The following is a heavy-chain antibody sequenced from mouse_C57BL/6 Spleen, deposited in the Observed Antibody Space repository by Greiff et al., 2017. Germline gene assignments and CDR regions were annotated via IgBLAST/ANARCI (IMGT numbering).Heavy chain of an antibody. V-gene: IGHV1-53*01. CDR3: AREVITTVVAWDYFDY. CDR1: GYTFTSYW. CDR2: INPSNGGT. J-gene: IGHJ2*01. D-gene: IGHD1-1*01. Sequence: QVQLQQSGTELVKPGASVKLSCKASGYTFTSYWMHWVKQRPGQGLEWIGNINPSNGGTNYNEKFKGKATLTADKSSSTAYMQLSSLTSEDSAVYFCAREVITTVVAWDYFDYWGQGTTLTVSS.